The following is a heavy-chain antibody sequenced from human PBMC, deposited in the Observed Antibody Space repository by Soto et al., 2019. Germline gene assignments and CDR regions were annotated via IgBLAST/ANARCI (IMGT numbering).Heavy chain of an antibody. CDR2: IYWDDDK. Sequence: GLDLEWLALIYWDDDKRYSPSLKSRLTITKDTSKNQVVLTMTNMDPVDTATYYCAHRLGGSKRGWFDPWGQGTLVTVSS. CDR3: AHRLGGSKRGWFDP. D-gene: IGHD1-26*01. V-gene: IGHV2-5*02. J-gene: IGHJ5*02.